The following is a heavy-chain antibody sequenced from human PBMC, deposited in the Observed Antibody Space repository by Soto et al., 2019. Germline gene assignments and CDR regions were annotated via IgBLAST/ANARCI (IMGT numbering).Heavy chain of an antibody. J-gene: IGHJ4*02. CDR1: GGSVSSGSYY. Sequence: PSETLSLTCTVSGGSVSSGSYYWSWIRQPPGKGLEWVGYIYYSGSTNYNPSLKSRVTISVDTSKNQFSLKLSSVTAADTAVYYCARARRVCRGGSCSSLFFDYWGQGTLVTVSS. CDR3: ARARRVCRGGSCSSLFFDY. D-gene: IGHD2-15*01. V-gene: IGHV4-61*01. CDR2: IYYSGST.